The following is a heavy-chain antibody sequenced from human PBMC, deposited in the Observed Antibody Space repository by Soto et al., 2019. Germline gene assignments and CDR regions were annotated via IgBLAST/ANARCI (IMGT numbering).Heavy chain of an antibody. CDR3: ARGLMYYDFWSGYPPSFDY. V-gene: IGHV4-34*01. D-gene: IGHD3-3*01. Sequence: QVQLQQWGAGLLKPSETLSLTCAVYGGSFSGYYWSWIRQPPGKGLEWIGEINHSGSTNYNPSLKSRVTISVDTSKNQFSLKLSSVTAADTAVYYCARGLMYYDFWSGYPPSFDYWGQGTLVTVSS. J-gene: IGHJ4*02. CDR2: INHSGST. CDR1: GGSFSGYY.